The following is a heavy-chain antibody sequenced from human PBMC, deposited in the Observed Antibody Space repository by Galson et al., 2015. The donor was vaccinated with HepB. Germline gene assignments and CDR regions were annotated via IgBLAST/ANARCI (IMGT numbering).Heavy chain of an antibody. CDR1: GFTFSSYG. D-gene: IGHD3-3*01. Sequence: SLRLSCAASGFTFSSYGMHWVRQAPGKGLEWVAVIWYDGSNKYYADSVKGRFTISRDNSKNTLYPQMSSLRAEDTAVYYCARDNRRFLDPTQYYFDYWGQGTLVTVSA. V-gene: IGHV3-33*01. CDR3: ARDNRRFLDPTQYYFDY. J-gene: IGHJ4*02. CDR2: IWYDGSNK.